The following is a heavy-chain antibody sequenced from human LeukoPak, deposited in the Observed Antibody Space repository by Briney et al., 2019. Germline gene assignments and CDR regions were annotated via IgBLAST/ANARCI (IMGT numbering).Heavy chain of an antibody. D-gene: IGHD2-21*02. CDR1: GYTFTGYY. Sequence: ASVKVSCKASGYTFTGYYMHWVRQAPGQGLEWMGWINPNSGGTNYAQKFQGRVTMTRDTSISTAYMELSRLRSDDTAVYYCARVGVVAATHNWFDPWGQGTLVTVSS. CDR2: INPNSGGT. CDR3: ARVGVVAATHNWFDP. J-gene: IGHJ5*02. V-gene: IGHV1-2*02.